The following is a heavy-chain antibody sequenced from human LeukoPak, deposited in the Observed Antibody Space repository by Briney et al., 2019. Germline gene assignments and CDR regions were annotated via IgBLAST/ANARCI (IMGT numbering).Heavy chain of an antibody. Sequence: GGSLRLSCAASGFTFSSYGMHWVRQAPGKGLEWVAVISYDRSNKYYADSVKGRFTISRDNSKNTLYLQMNSLRAEDTAVYYCAKVGSVVVVVAANDYWGQGTLVTVSS. D-gene: IGHD2-15*01. J-gene: IGHJ4*02. CDR1: GFTFSSYG. CDR3: AKVGSVVVVVAANDY. CDR2: ISYDRSNK. V-gene: IGHV3-30*18.